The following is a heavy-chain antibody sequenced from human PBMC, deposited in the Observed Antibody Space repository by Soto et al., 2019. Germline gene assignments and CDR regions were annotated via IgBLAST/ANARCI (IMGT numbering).Heavy chain of an antibody. D-gene: IGHD3-3*01. CDR1: GVSVSSGSYY. CDR3: ARGLGVWSGYNYYYYGMDV. CDR2: IYYSGST. V-gene: IGHV4-61*01. J-gene: IGHJ6*02. Sequence: PSETLSLTCTVSGVSVSSGSYYWSWIRQPPGKGLEWIGYIYYSGSTNYNPSLKSRVTISVDTSKNQFSLKLSSVTAADTAVYYCARGLGVWSGYNYYYYGMDVWGQGTTVTVSS.